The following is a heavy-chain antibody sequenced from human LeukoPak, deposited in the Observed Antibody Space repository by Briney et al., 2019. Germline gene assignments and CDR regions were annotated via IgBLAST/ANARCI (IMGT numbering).Heavy chain of an antibody. Sequence: GRSLRLSCAASGFTFSTYGMHWVRQAPGKALEWVAVIWYDGSNEYYADSVKGRFTISRDNSKNTLYLQMNSLRAEDTAVYYCARGGSSGWYGSYYYGMDVWGQGTTVTVSS. V-gene: IGHV3-33*01. J-gene: IGHJ6*02. CDR3: ARGGSSGWYGSYYYGMDV. CDR2: IWYDGSNE. CDR1: GFTFSTYG. D-gene: IGHD6-19*01.